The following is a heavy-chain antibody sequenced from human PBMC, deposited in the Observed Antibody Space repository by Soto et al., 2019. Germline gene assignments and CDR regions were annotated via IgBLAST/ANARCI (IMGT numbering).Heavy chain of an antibody. CDR1: VGSISSGCYY. D-gene: IGHD3-10*01. V-gene: IGHV4-31*03. CDR3: ARDRSHHYYGSGSYYNVAMDV. CDR2: IYYSGST. Sequence: SETLSLTCTVSVGSISSGCYYLSWIRQHPGKGLEWIGYIYYSGSTYYNPSLKSRVTISVDASKNQFSLKLSSVTAADTAVYYRARDRSHHYYGSGSYYNVAMDVWGKGTKLTVSS. J-gene: IGHJ6*04.